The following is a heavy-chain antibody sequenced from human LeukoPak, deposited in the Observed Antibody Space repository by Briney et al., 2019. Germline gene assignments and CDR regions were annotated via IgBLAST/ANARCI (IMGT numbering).Heavy chain of an antibody. Sequence: SETLSLTCTVSGGSISSYYWSWIRQPAGKGLEWIGYIYYSGSTNYNPSLKSRVTISVDTSKNQFSLKLSSVTAADTAVYYCARDREGRITGTTGYYYGMDVWGQGTTVTVSS. V-gene: IGHV4-59*01. CDR3: ARDREGRITGTTGYYYGMDV. D-gene: IGHD1-7*01. CDR2: IYYSGST. J-gene: IGHJ6*02. CDR1: GGSISSYY.